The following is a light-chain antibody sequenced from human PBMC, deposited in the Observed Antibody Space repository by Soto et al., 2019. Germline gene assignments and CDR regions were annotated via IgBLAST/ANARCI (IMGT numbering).Light chain of an antibody. CDR1: ESISRH. CDR2: AAS. CDR3: QQTYTTLSIT. V-gene: IGKV1-39*01. Sequence: DIQMTQSRSSLSGSVGDRVTITCRASESISRHLNWYQQKPGKAPKLLIYAASSLQNGVPSRFRGGGSGTDFTLTISNLQPEDFATYYCQQTYTTLSITFGQGTRLDIK. J-gene: IGKJ5*01.